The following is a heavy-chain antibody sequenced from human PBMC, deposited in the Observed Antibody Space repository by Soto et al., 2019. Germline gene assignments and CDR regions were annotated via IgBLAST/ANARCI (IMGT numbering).Heavy chain of an antibody. V-gene: IGHV2-5*02. CDR2: IYWDDEK. D-gene: IGHD3-9*01. Sequence: QITLTESGPTVVKPTQTLTLTCTLSGLSLSDGGVAVGWIRQPPGGALEWVALIYWDDEKRYSPSLKTRLTITQDTSKNQVVLTMTNMDPVDTGTYYCAKRGLDSTGYWYYFDYWGQGAQVTVSS. CDR1: GLSLSDGGVA. CDR3: AKRGLDSTGYWYYFDY. J-gene: IGHJ4*02.